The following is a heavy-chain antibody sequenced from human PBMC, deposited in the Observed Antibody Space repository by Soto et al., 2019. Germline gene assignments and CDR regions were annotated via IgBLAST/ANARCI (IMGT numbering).Heavy chain of an antibody. D-gene: IGHD5-12*01. Sequence: SETLSLTCSVSDDSINSDKYYWGWIRQPPGKGLEWIGYIYYRGNTHYNPSLQSRVTISLDKSKKQFSLKLSSVTAAETAVYYCARDRLRDYYGMDVWGQGTTVTVSS. J-gene: IGHJ6*02. CDR1: DDSINSDKYY. CDR3: ARDRLRDYYGMDV. V-gene: IGHV4-61*01. CDR2: IYYRGNT.